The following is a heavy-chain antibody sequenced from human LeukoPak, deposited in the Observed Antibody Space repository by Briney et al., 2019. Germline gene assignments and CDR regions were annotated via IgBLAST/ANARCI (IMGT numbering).Heavy chain of an antibody. CDR1: GFIFSSYA. V-gene: IGHV3-23*01. D-gene: IGHD3-10*01. CDR2: ISDSGGSS. CDR3: ANENYYGSGSYPDY. J-gene: IGHJ4*02. Sequence: GGSLRLSCATSGFIFSSYAMTWVRQAPGKGLECVSPISDSGGSSYYADSVKGRFTISRDNSKNTLYLQMNSLRAEDTAVYYCANENYYGSGSYPDYWGRGTLVTVSS.